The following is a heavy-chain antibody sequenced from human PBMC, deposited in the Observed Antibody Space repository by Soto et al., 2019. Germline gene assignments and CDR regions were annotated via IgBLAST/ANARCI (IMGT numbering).Heavy chain of an antibody. CDR2: ISAYNANT. J-gene: IGHJ6*02. CDR3: ARRKGQAAGTLGGYYYYGMDV. Sequence: QVQLVQSGAEVKKPGASVKVSCKASGYTFTSYGISWVRQAPGQGLEWMGWISAYNANTNYAQKLQGRVTMTTDTSTSTAYMELRSLRSDDTAVYYCARRKGQAAGTLGGYYYYGMDVWGQGTTVTVSS. CDR1: GYTFTSYG. V-gene: IGHV1-18*01. D-gene: IGHD6-19*01.